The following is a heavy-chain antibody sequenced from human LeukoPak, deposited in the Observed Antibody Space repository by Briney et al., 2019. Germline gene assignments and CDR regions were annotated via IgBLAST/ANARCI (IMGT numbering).Heavy chain of an antibody. Sequence: GASVTVSFTASGYTFTIYYMHWVRQAPGQGLEWMGWINPNSGGTSYARRFQGRVTMTRDTSISTAYMELSRLTSDDTAVYYCARNPAYCTSTSCYNDYWGQGTLVTVSS. J-gene: IGHJ4*02. D-gene: IGHD2-2*02. CDR2: INPNSGGT. V-gene: IGHV1-2*02. CDR1: GYTFTIYY. CDR3: ARNPAYCTSTSCYNDY.